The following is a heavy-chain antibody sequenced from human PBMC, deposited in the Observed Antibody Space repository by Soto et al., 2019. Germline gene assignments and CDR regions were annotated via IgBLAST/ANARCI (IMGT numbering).Heavy chain of an antibody. V-gene: IGHV6-1*01. Sequence: SQTLSLTCAISGDSVSNDSAAWNWIRQSPSRGLEWLGRTYYRSKWYNDHAVSVKSRIIINPDTSKNQFSLQLNSVTPEDTAVYYCARERYGDYGRGTFDIWGQGTMVTVSS. CDR3: ARERYGDYGRGTFDI. J-gene: IGHJ3*02. D-gene: IGHD4-17*01. CDR2: TYYRSKWYN. CDR1: GDSVSNDSAA.